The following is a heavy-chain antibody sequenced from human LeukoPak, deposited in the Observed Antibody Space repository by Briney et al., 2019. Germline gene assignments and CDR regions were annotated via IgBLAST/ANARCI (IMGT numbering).Heavy chain of an antibody. CDR3: QKTAYEILTGYGFIDY. CDR2: IYYSGST. D-gene: IGHD3-9*01. J-gene: IGHJ4*02. CDR1: GGSISSGDYY. Sequence: SDTLSLTCTVSGGSISSGDYYWSWIRQPPGKSLEWIGYIYYSGSTYYNPSLKSRVTISVDTSKNQFSLKLSSVTAADTVFFFKQKTAYEILTGYGFIDYWGQGTLVTVSS. V-gene: IGHV4-30-4*02.